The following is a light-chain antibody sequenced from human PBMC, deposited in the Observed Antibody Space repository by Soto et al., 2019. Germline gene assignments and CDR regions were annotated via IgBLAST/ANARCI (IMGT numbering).Light chain of an antibody. J-gene: IGLJ3*02. V-gene: IGLV2-11*01. CDR2: DVS. Sequence: QSALTQPRSVSGSPGQSVTISCTGTSSDVGDYNYVSWYEQRPGKAPKVMIYDVSRRPSGVPDRFSGSKSGNTASLTISGLQAEDEADYYCCSYAGSYTWMFGGGTKLTVL. CDR3: CSYAGSYTWM. CDR1: SSDVGDYNY.